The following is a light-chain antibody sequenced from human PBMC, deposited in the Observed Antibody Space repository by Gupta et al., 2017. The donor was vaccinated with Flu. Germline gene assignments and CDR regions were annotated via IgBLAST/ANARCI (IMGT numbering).Light chain of an antibody. CDR2: LNSDGTF. V-gene: IGLV4-69*02. Sequence: QVVLTQSLSASASLGASVKLTCTLSSGHSSYVIAWHQQQPKKGPRFLMRLNSDGTFSKGDGIPDRFSGSSSGAERYLIISSLQSEDEADYFCQTWGTGGVFGGGTKLTVL. J-gene: IGLJ3*02. CDR1: SGHSSYV. CDR3: QTWGTGGV.